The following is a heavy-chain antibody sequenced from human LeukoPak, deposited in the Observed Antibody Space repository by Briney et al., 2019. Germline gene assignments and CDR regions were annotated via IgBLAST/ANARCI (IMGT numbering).Heavy chain of an antibody. V-gene: IGHV3-21*01. CDR1: GFTFSSYS. J-gene: IGHJ4*02. CDR3: ARGSGYDFFDY. Sequence: SGGSLRLSCAASGFTFSSYSMNWVRQAPGKGLEWVSSISSSSSYIYYADSVKGRFTISRDNAKNSLYLQMNSLRAEDTAVYYCARGSGYDFFDYWGQGILVIVSS. D-gene: IGHD5-12*01. CDR2: ISSSSSYI.